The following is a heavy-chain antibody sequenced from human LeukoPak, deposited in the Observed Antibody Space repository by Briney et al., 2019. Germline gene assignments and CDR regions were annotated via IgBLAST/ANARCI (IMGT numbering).Heavy chain of an antibody. CDR3: ARDQEGFDY. Sequence: ASVKASCKASGYTFTNYGISWVRQAPGQGLEWMGWISAYNGNTYYVQKFQGRVTMTIDTSTSTAYMELRSLGSDDTAVYYCARDQEGFDYWGQGTLVTVSS. J-gene: IGHJ4*02. CDR1: GYTFTNYG. CDR2: ISAYNGNT. V-gene: IGHV1-18*01.